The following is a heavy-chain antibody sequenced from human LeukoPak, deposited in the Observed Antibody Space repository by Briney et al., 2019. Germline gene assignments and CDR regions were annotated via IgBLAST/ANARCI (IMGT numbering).Heavy chain of an antibody. J-gene: IGHJ4*02. CDR1: GFTFSSYA. CDR3: ARGLRFLYFLDY. V-gene: IGHV3-30*04. CDR2: ISYDGSNK. Sequence: GGSLRLSCAASGFTFSSYAMHWVRQAPGKGLEWVAVISYDGSNKYYADSVKGRFTISRDNSKNTLYLQMNSLRAEDTAVYYCARGLRFLYFLDYWGQGTLVTVSS. D-gene: IGHD3-3*01.